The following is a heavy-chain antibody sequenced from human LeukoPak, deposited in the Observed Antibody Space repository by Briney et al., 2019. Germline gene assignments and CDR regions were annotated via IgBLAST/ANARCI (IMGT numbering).Heavy chain of an antibody. J-gene: IGHJ4*02. D-gene: IGHD3-3*01. CDR2: IKGDGIST. Sequence: GGSLRLSCAASGFDFSSSWMHWVRHAPGQGLVWVSRIKGDGISTNYADSVKGRFTISRDIAKNTLYLQMNSLRAEDTGVYYCAKDHYWSIDYWGRGTLVTVSS. CDR3: AKDHYWSIDY. CDR1: GFDFSSSW. V-gene: IGHV3-74*01.